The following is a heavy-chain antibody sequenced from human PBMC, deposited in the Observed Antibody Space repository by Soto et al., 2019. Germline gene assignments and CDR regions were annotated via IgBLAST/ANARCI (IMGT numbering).Heavy chain of an antibody. CDR2: ISVDNGNT. CDR1: GYTFTDYD. CDR3: PRTSVSNYNRYDP. J-gene: IGHJ5*02. V-gene: IGHV1-18*01. Sequence: QGQLVQSGAEVKKPGASVKVSCKASGYTFTDYDISWVRQAPGQGLEWMGWISVDNGNTKYVESLQGRVTMTTDTSASTAYLEVRSLRSADTAVYYCPRTSVSNYNRYDPWGQGTLVAVSS. D-gene: IGHD4-4*01.